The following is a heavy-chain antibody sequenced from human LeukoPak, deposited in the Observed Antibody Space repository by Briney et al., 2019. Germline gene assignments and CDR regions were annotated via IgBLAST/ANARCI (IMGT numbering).Heavy chain of an antibody. CDR3: AKQFLDTN. CDR1: GFTFSSYG. D-gene: IGHD1-1*01. V-gene: IGHV3-23*01. CDR2: INEVDPNT. J-gene: IGHJ4*02. Sequence: GRSLRLSCAASGFTFSSYGMHWVRQAPGKGPEWVSSINEVDPNTYYADSVKGRFTVSRDNSKNMLFLQMNSLRVEDTAVYYCAKQFLDTNWGQGTLVTVSS.